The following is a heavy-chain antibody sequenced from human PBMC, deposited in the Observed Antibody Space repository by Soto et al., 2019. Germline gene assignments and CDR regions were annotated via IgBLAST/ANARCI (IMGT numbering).Heavy chain of an antibody. J-gene: IGHJ4*02. CDR3: ARGDKWNYVGNFDY. V-gene: IGHV3-21*01. Sequence: GGSLRLSCAASGFTFSSYSMNWVRQAPGKGLEWVSSISSSSSYIYYADSVKGRFTISRDNAKNSLYLQMNSLRAEDTAVYYCARGDKWNYVGNFDYWGQGTLVTVSS. D-gene: IGHD1-7*01. CDR1: GFTFSSYS. CDR2: ISSSSSYI.